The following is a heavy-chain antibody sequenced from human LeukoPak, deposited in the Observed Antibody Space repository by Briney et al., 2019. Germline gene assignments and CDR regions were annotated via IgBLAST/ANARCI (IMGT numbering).Heavy chain of an antibody. D-gene: IGHD3-10*01. V-gene: IGHV3-21*01. CDR1: GFTFSSYS. Sequence: GGSLRLSCAASGFTFSSYSMNWVRQAPEKGREWVSSISSRSSYIYYADSVKGRFTISRDNAKNSLYLQMNSLRAEDTAVYYCARDPPTYYYGSGRGAFDIWGQGTMVTVSS. CDR3: ARDPPTYYYGSGRGAFDI. J-gene: IGHJ3*02. CDR2: ISSRSSYI.